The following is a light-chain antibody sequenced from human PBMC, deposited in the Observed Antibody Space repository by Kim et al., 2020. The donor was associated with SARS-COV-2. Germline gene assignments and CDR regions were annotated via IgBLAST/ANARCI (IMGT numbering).Light chain of an antibody. CDR1: SSNIGAGYD. Sequence: ATIPCTGSSSNIGAGYDVHWYQQLPGTAPKLLIYGNSNRPSGFPDRFSGSKSGTSASLAITGLQAEDEADYYCQSYDSSLSGSWVFGGGTQLTVL. J-gene: IGLJ3*02. CDR2: GNS. CDR3: QSYDSSLSGSWV. V-gene: IGLV1-40*01.